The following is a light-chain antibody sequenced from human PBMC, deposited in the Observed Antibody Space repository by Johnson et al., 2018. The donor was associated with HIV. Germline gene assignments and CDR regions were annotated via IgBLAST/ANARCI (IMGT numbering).Light chain of an antibody. Sequence: HSVLTQPPSVSAAPGQKVTISCSGSSSNIGNNYVSWYQQLPGTAPKLLIYDNNKRPSGIPDRFSGSKSGTSATLGITGLQTGDEAGYYCGTWDSSLSAYVFGTGTKVTGL. J-gene: IGLJ1*01. CDR3: GTWDSSLSAYV. CDR2: DNN. CDR1: SSNIGNNY. V-gene: IGLV1-51*01.